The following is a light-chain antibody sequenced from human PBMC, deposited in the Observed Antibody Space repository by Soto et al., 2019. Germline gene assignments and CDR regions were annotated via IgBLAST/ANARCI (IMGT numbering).Light chain of an antibody. Sequence: QLVLTQPPSVSGAPGQRVTISCTGSSSNIGAGYDVHWYQQFPGTAPKLLIYGNSNRPSGVPDRFSGSKSGTSASLAITGLQAEHEADYYCQSYDSSLSVVVFGGGTKVTVL. CDR3: QSYDSSLSVVV. CDR1: SSNIGAGYD. V-gene: IGLV1-40*01. CDR2: GNS. J-gene: IGLJ2*01.